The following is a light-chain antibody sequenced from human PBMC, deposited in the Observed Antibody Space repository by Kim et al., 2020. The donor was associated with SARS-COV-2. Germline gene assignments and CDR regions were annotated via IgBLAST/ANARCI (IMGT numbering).Light chain of an antibody. CDR2: DAS. CDR3: QQRYSWPPLT. V-gene: IGKV3-11*01. CDR1: QSVSHH. J-gene: IGKJ4*01. Sequence: APGERATLSCRASQSVSHHLAWYQQKRGRAPRLLIYDASNRATGIPARFSGSGSGTDFNLTINSLEPEDLAVYYCQQRYSWPPLTFGGGTKVDIK.